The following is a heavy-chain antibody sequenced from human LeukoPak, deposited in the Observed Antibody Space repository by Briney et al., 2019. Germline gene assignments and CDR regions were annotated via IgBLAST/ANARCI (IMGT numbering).Heavy chain of an antibody. Sequence: SETLSLTCTVSGGSIRSSSYYWSWIRQPPGKGLEWIGEINHSGSTNYNPSLKSRVTISVDTSKNQFSLKLSSVTAADTAVYYCARERVVPGYYYYYMDVWGKGTTVTVSS. CDR3: ARERVVPGYYYYYMDV. V-gene: IGHV4-39*07. D-gene: IGHD2-2*01. CDR1: GGSIRSSSYY. CDR2: INHSGST. J-gene: IGHJ6*03.